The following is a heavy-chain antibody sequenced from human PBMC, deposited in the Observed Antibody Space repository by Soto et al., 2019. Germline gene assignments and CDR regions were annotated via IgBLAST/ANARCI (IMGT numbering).Heavy chain of an antibody. J-gene: IGHJ4*02. CDR1: GFTVTSNY. CDR2: IYSGGRT. D-gene: IGHD3-22*01. V-gene: IGHV3-53*04. Sequence: EVQLVESGGGLVQPGGSLRLSYAAYGFTVTSNYMSWVRQAPGKGLEWVSVIYSGGRTYYADSVKGRFTISRHNSKNTVDLQMNSLRAEDTAVYYCASPRYYPDSSGWDYWGQGTLVTVSS. CDR3: ASPRYYPDSSGWDY.